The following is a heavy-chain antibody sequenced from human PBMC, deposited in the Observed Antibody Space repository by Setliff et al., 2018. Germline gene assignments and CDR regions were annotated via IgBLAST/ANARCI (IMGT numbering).Heavy chain of an antibody. D-gene: IGHD1-26*01. CDR3: ARAPPNRYSGSYEYFYMDV. CDR2: IYSSGRT. J-gene: IGHJ6*03. Sequence: LSLTCTVSGGSISSYYWIWIRQPPGKGLEWIGYIYSSGRTNYNPSLKSRVTLSVDTSNNQFSLMVSSVTAADTAVYYCARAPPNRYSGSYEYFYMDVWGKGTTVTVSS. CDR1: GGSISSYY. V-gene: IGHV4-4*08.